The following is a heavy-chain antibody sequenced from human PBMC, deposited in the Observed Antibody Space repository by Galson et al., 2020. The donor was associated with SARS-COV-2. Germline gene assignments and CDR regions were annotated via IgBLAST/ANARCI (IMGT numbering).Heavy chain of an antibody. CDR2: ISYDGSNK. V-gene: IGHV3-30*18. D-gene: IGHD2-2*01. CDR3: AKEPTYCSSTSCLDDAFDI. CDR1: GFTFSSYG. Sequence: GGSLRLSCAASGFTFSSYGMHWVRQAPGKGLEWVAVISYDGSNKYYADSVKGRFTISRDNSKNTLYLQMNSLRAEDTAVYYCAKEPTYCSSTSCLDDAFDIWGQGTMVTVSS. J-gene: IGHJ3*02.